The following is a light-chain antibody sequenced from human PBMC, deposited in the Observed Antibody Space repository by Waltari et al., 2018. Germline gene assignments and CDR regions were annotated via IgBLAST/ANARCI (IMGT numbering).Light chain of an antibody. V-gene: IGLV2-23*02. CDR2: AVN. Sequence: QSALTQPASVSGSPGQSITISCTGTSSDIGYYNLVSWYQQDPGKAPKVIIYAVNKRPAGGANRFSGSKSGNTASLTSSGLQAEDEADYYCCSYIGDSAWVFGGGTKVTVL. J-gene: IGLJ3*02. CDR3: CSYIGDSAWV. CDR1: SSDIGYYNL.